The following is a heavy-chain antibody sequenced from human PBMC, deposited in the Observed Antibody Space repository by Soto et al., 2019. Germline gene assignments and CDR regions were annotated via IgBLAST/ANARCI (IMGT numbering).Heavy chain of an antibody. CDR1: GGSLRRYY. CDR3: ARGRIQLWYPFDY. D-gene: IGHD5-18*01. V-gene: IGHV4-59*01. Sequence: PPETRSLTYTVSGGSLRRYYCSWIRQPPGKGLEWIGYIYYSGSTNYNPSLKSRVTISVDTSKNQFSLKLSSVTAADTAVYYCARGRIQLWYPFDYWGQGTLVTVS. J-gene: IGHJ4*02. CDR2: IYYSGST.